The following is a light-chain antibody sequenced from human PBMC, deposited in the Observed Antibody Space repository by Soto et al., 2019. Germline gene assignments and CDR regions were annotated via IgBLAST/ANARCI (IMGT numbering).Light chain of an antibody. Sequence: QSVLTQPASVSGPPGQSITISCTGTSSDVGSCSYVSWYQQHPGKAPKLIIYEVSYRPSGLSNRFSGSKSGNTASLTISGLQADDEADYYCSSCTSSNTLYVFGSGTKVTVL. CDR3: SSCTSSNTLYV. J-gene: IGLJ1*01. V-gene: IGLV2-14*01. CDR2: EVS. CDR1: SSDVGSCSY.